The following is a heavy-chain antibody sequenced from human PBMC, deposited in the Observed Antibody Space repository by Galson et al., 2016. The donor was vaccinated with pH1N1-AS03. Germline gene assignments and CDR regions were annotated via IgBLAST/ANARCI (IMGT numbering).Heavy chain of an antibody. D-gene: IGHD5-12*01. Sequence: SLRLSCAASAFPLRNYALRWVRQAPGKGLEWVSYINSRSDTIYYADSVKGRFTISRDNAKNSLYLQMSSLRDDDTAVYYCARDSGYGGTFDNWGQGALVTVSP. V-gene: IGHV3-48*02. CDR2: INSRSDTI. CDR3: ARDSGYGGTFDN. CDR1: AFPLRNYA. J-gene: IGHJ4*02.